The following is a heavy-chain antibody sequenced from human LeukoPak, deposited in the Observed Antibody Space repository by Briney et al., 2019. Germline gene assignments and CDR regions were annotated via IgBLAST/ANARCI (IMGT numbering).Heavy chain of an antibody. CDR1: GYTFTSYG. D-gene: IGHD2-15*01. J-gene: IGHJ4*02. CDR3: ASCSGGSCYTLDY. Sequence: ASVTVSCKASGYTFTSYGISWVRQAPGQGLEWMGWMNPNSGNTGYAQKFQGRVTMTRNTSISTAYMELSSLRSEDTAVYYCASCSGGSCYTLDYWGQGTLVTVSS. V-gene: IGHV1-8*02. CDR2: MNPNSGNT.